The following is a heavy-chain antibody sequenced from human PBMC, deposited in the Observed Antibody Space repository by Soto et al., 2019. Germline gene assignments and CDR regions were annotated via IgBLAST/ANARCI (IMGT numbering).Heavy chain of an antibody. CDR1: GSPISSGGYF. V-gene: IGHV4-30-2*01. J-gene: IGHJ3*02. Sequence: SDTLSLTSAVSGSPISSGGYFWSWIRQPPGKGLEWIGYIYHSGSTYYNPSLKSRVTISVDRSKNQFSLKLSSVTAADTAVYYCARTPDIWGQGTMVT. CDR3: ARTPDI. CDR2: IYHSGST.